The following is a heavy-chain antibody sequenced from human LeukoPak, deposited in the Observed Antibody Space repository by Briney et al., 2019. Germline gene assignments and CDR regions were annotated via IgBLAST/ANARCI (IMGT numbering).Heavy chain of an antibody. CDR1: GFTFSSYA. Sequence: GGTLRLSCAASGFTFSSYAMSWVRQAPGKGLEWVSSISGSGGSTYYADSVKGRFTISRDNSKTTLYLQMNSLRAEDTAVYYCAKVFYPAAGTGPVDFPFDYWGQGTLVTVSS. CDR3: AKVFYPAAGTGPVDFPFDY. V-gene: IGHV3-23*01. CDR2: ISGSGGST. J-gene: IGHJ4*02. D-gene: IGHD6-13*01.